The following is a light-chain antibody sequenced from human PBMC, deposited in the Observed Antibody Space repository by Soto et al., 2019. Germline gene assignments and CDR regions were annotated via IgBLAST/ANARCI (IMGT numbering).Light chain of an antibody. CDR1: QSVSSSY. Sequence: EIVLTQSPGTLSLSPGERATLSCRASQSVSSSYLAWYQQKPGQAPRLLIYGASSRATGIPDMFSGSGSGTHFTLTISRLEPEDFAVYYCQQYGSSPTFGQGTKVEIK. J-gene: IGKJ1*01. V-gene: IGKV3-20*01. CDR2: GAS. CDR3: QQYGSSPT.